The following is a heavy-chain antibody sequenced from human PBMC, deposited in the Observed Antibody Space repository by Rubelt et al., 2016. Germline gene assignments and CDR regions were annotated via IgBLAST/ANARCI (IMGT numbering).Heavy chain of an antibody. CDR1: GGSISSYY. CDR2: IYHSGST. V-gene: IGHV4-59*04. D-gene: IGHD3-10*01. CDR3: ARDAAGGQLIWYEVRFFDY. Sequence: QVQLQESGPGLVKPSETLSLTCTVSGGSISSYYWSWIRQPPGKGLEWIGSIYHSGSTYYNPSLKSLVTISVDTSKTPFSLKLSSVTASDTAVYYCARDAAGGQLIWYEVRFFDYWGQGTLVTVSS. J-gene: IGHJ4*02.